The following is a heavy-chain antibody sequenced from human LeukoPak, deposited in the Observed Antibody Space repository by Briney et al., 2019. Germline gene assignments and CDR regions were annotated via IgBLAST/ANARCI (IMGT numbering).Heavy chain of an antibody. Sequence: ASVKVSCKSSGYTFTSYAMNWVRQAPGQGLEWMGWISTNTGNPTYAQGFTGRFVFSLDTSVSTAYLQISSLKAEDTAVYYCARVRYRLAETYIDYWGQGTLVTVSS. CDR2: ISTNTGNP. CDR1: GYTFTSYA. CDR3: ARVRYRLAETYIDY. V-gene: IGHV7-4-1*02. D-gene: IGHD3-16*01. J-gene: IGHJ4*02.